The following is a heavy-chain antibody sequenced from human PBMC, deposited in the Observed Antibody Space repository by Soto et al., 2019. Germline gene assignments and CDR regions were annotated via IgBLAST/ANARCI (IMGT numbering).Heavy chain of an antibody. V-gene: IGHV4-30-4*01. CDR1: GGSISSGDYY. J-gene: IGHJ6*02. Sequence: QVQLQESGPGLVKPSQTLSLTCTVSGGSISSGDYYWSWIRQPPGKGLEWIGYIYYSGSTYDNPSLKSRVTISVDTSKNQFSLKLSSVTAADTAVYYCARGGSGSSYGDYYYYYGMDVWGQGTTVTVSS. CDR2: IYYSGST. CDR3: ARGGSGSSYGDYYYYYGMDV. D-gene: IGHD3-10*01.